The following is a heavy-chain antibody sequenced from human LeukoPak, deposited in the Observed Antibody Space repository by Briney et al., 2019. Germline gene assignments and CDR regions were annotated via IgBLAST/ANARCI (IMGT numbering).Heavy chain of an antibody. CDR1: GLICSDYY. D-gene: IGHD3-22*01. CDR3: AIYYDSSGSIDH. V-gene: IGHV3-11*01. CDR2: ISDSGSTI. Sequence: GGSLRLSCAASGLICSDYYMTWIRQTPGKGLEWLSYISDSGSTINYADSVKGRLTISRDNAKKSLFLQMNSLRADDTAVYYCAIYYDSSGSIDHWGQGTLVTVSS. J-gene: IGHJ4*02.